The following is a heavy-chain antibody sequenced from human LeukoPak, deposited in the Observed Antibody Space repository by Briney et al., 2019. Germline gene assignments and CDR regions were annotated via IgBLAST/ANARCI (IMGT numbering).Heavy chain of an antibody. CDR3: ARDSWGSYYYYYMDV. CDR1: GFTFSDYY. V-gene: IGHV3-11*04. D-gene: IGHD7-27*01. CDR2: ISSSGSTI. J-gene: IGHJ6*03. Sequence: GGSLRLSCAASGFTFSDYYMSWIRQAPGKGLEWVSYISSSGSTIYYADSVKGRFTISRDNAKNSLYLQMNSLRAEDTAVYYCARDSWGSYYYYYMDVWGKGTTVTVSS.